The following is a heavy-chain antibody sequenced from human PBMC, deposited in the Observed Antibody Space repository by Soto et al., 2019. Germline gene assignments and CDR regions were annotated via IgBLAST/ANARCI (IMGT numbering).Heavy chain of an antibody. D-gene: IGHD3-10*01. J-gene: IGHJ4*02. Sequence: TQSLNWHVSVCSINSRYYYWSWHRQPPGKGLEWIGHIYYSGSTYYNQSLKSRAGISVDSSKSQVSLKLTSVTAADTAVYFCARILMNYYRLDYWGQGALVTGSS. CDR2: IYYSGST. CDR1: VCSINSRYYY. CDR3: ARILMNYYRLDY. V-gene: IGHV4-30-4*01.